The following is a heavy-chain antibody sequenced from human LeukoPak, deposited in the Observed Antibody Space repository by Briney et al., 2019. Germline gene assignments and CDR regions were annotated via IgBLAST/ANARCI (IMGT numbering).Heavy chain of an antibody. CDR3: ARGEYSGYLDY. V-gene: IGHV4-34*01. Sequence: SETLSLTCAVYGGFFSGYYWSWIRQPPGKGLEWIGEVNHSGSTNYNPSLKSRVTISVDTSKNQFSLKLSSVTAADTAVFYCARGEYSGYLDYWGQGTLVTVSS. D-gene: IGHD5-12*01. J-gene: IGHJ4*02. CDR2: VNHSGST. CDR1: GGFFSGYY.